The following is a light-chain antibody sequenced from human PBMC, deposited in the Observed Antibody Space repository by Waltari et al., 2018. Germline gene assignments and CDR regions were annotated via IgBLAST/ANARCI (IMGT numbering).Light chain of an antibody. CDR1: QSVMSC. CDR3: QQRINWPVT. CDR2: ETS. J-gene: IGKJ4*01. Sequence: SWRALQSVMSCLSWYQANPGQPPRLLVYETSKMFISTPARFSGSVSGTDFTLTISSLEPEDSAGYYCQQRINWPVTFGGGTKVEIK. V-gene: IGKV3-11*01.